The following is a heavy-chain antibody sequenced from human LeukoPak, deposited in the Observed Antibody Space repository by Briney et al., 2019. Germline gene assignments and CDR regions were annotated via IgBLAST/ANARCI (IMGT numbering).Heavy chain of an antibody. Sequence: ASVKVSCKASGYTFTSYYMHWVRQAPGQGLEWMGIINPSGGSTSYAQKFQGRVTMTRDTSTSTVYMELSSLRAEDTAVYYCARDHGEEQQLVLWGQGTLVTVSS. CDR2: INPSGGST. CDR1: GYTFTSYY. D-gene: IGHD6-13*01. CDR3: ARDHGEEQQLVL. V-gene: IGHV1-46*01. J-gene: IGHJ4*02.